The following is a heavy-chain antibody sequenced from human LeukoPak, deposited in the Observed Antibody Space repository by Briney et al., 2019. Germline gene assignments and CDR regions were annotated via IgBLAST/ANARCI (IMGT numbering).Heavy chain of an antibody. CDR3: ARGVESSSSHIFDY. V-gene: IGHV4-59*01. CDR1: GGSINSYY. J-gene: IGHJ4*02. CDR2: IYYSGST. Sequence: PSETLSLTCTVSGGSINSYYWSWIGQPPGKGLDWIGYIYYSGSTNYNPSLKSRGTISVETSTNQFSLKLSSATAADPAVYFCARGVESSSSHIFDYWGQGTLVTVSS. D-gene: IGHD6-6*01.